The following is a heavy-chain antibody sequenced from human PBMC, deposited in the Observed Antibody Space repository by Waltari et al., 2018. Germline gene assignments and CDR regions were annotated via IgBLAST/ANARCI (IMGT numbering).Heavy chain of an antibody. CDR2: IKEDGSQT. V-gene: IGHV3-7*04. CDR1: GFTFGSYW. J-gene: IGHJ4*02. D-gene: IGHD6-19*01. Sequence: EVQLVESGGNLVQPGGSLSLSCAASGFTFGSYWITWVRQAPGRGLEWVANIKEDGSQTYYVDSVKGRFTISRDNAKNSLYLQMNSLRAEDTGLYYCARDRGWNTFDYWGQGTLVTVSS. CDR3: ARDRGWNTFDY.